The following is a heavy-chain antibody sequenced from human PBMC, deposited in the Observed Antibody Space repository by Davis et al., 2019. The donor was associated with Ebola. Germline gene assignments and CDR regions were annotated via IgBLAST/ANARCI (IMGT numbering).Heavy chain of an antibody. D-gene: IGHD3-3*01. Sequence: GESLKISCAASGFTFSSYWMHWVRQAPGKGLVWVSRINSDGSSTSYADSVKGRFTISRDNAKNTLYLQMNSLRAEDTAVYYCVRGAGLTIFGVSHWFDPWGQGTLVTVSS. J-gene: IGHJ5*02. V-gene: IGHV3-74*01. CDR3: VRGAGLTIFGVSHWFDP. CDR2: INSDGSST. CDR1: GFTFSSYW.